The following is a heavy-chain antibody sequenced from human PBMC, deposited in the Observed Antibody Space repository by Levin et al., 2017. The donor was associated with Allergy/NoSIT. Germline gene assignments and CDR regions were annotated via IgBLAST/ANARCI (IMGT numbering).Heavy chain of an antibody. V-gene: IGHV1-18*01. CDR1: GYTFTSYG. Sequence: PTASVKVSCKASGYTFTSYGIIWVRQAPGQGLEWMGWISAYNGNTNLAQKLQDRVTMTTDTSTSTAYMELRSLRSDDTAVYYCAIRGYIYGTYYYYYAMDVWGQGTTVTVSS. J-gene: IGHJ6*02. D-gene: IGHD5-18*01. CDR3: AIRGYIYGTYYYYYAMDV. CDR2: ISAYNGNT.